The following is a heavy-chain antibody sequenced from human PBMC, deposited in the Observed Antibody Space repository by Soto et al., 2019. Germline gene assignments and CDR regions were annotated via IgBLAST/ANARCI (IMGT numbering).Heavy chain of an antibody. V-gene: IGHV1-69*13. CDR2: IIPIFGTA. CDR1: GGTFSSYA. CDR3: ARGLTHCTNGVCYAFDI. J-gene: IGHJ3*02. D-gene: IGHD2-8*01. Sequence: GASVKVSCKASGGTFSSYAISWVRQAPGQGLEWMGGIIPIFGTANYAQKFQGRVTITADESTSTAYMELSSLRSEDTAVYYCARGLTHCTNGVCYAFDIWGQGTMVTVSS.